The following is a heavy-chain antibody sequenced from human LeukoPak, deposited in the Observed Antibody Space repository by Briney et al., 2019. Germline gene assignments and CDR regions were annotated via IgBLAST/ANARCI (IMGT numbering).Heavy chain of an antibody. CDR1: GYTFTDYY. J-gene: IGHJ4*02. CDR2: INPNSGAT. D-gene: IGHD6-19*01. Sequence: ASVKVSCKASGYTFTDYYMHWVRQAPGQGLEWMGWINPNSGATNSAQKFQGRVTMTRDTSISTAYMELNRLRSDDTAVYYCASRGSGSGWYVYWGQGTLVTVSS. V-gene: IGHV1-2*02. CDR3: ASRGSGSGWYVY.